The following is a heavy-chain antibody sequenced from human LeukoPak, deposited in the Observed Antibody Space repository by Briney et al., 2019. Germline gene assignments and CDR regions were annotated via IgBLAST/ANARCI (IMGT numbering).Heavy chain of an antibody. CDR1: GDSVSSNSAA. Sequence: SQTLSLTCAISGDSVSSNSAAWNWIRQSPSRGLEWLGRTYYRSKWYNDYAVSVKSRITINPDTSKNQFSLQLNSVTPEDTAVYYCARAPHPPGIAVNWYFDLWGRGTLVTVSS. V-gene: IGHV6-1*01. D-gene: IGHD6-19*01. J-gene: IGHJ2*01. CDR3: ARAPHPPGIAVNWYFDL. CDR2: TYYRSKWYN.